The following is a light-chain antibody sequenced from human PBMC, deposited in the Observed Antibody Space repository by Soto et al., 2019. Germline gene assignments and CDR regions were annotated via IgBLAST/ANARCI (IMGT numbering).Light chain of an antibody. J-gene: IGLJ3*02. CDR3: AAWDNSRSGV. CDR2: STN. CDR1: SSNIGANY. V-gene: IGLV1-47*02. Sequence: QSVLTQPPSASGTPGQRVTNSCSGGSSNIGANYVYWYQLLPGTAPKLLIYSTNQRPSGVPDRFSCSKSGTSASLAISGLRSEDEGEYYCAAWDNSRSGVFGGGTKLTVL.